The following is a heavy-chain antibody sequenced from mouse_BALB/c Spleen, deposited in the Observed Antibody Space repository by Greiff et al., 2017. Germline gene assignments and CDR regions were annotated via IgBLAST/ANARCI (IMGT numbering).Heavy chain of an antibody. J-gene: IGHJ1*01. CDR3: ARSMITTSWYFDV. V-gene: IGHV5-6*02. CDR2: ISSGGSYT. CDR1: GFTFSSYG. D-gene: IGHD2-4*01. Sequence: DVMLVESGGDLVKPGGSLKLSCAASGFTFSSYGMSWVRQTPDKRLEWVATISSGGSYTYYPDSVKGRFTISRDNAKNTLYLQMSSLKSEDTAMYYCARSMITTSWYFDVWGAGTTVTVSS.